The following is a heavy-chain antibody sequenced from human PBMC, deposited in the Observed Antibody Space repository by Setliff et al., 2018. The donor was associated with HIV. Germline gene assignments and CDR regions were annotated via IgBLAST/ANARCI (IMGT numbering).Heavy chain of an antibody. CDR3: ARDSRQQLGTRAFDI. Sequence: GESLKISCAASGFTFSSYWMHWVRQAPGKGLVWVSRISSDGSSTSYADSVKGRFTISRDNAKNTLYLQMNSLRAEDTAVYYCARDSRQQLGTRAFDIWGQGTMVTVSS. D-gene: IGHD6-13*01. CDR2: ISSDGSST. V-gene: IGHV3-74*01. J-gene: IGHJ3*02. CDR1: GFTFSSYW.